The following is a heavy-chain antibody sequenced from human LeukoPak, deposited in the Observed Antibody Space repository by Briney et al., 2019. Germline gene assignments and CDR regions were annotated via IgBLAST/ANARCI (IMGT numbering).Heavy chain of an antibody. CDR2: IYHSGST. CDR3: ARHGYYYYYMDV. J-gene: IGHJ6*03. V-gene: IGHV4-4*02. Sequence: SGTLSLTCAVSGGSISSSNWWSWVRQPPGKGLEWIGEIYHSGSTNYNPSLKSRVTISVDTSKNQFSLKLSSVTAADTAVYYCARHGYYYYYMDVWGKGTTVTISS. CDR1: GGSISSSNW.